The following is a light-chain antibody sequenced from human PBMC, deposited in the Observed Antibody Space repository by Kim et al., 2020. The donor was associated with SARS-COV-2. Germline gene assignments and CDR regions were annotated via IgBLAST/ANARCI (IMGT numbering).Light chain of an antibody. CDR3: QAWDSNTAV. CDR2: RDN. V-gene: IGLV3-1*01. Sequence: SYELTQPPSVSLSPGQTASISCSGDKLGEKFVSWYRQKPGQPPLLVIYRDNNRPSGTPERLFGSNSGNTATLTITAAQSTDEGDYYCQAWDSNTAVFGGGPRLTFL. CDR1: KLGEKF. J-gene: IGLJ3*02.